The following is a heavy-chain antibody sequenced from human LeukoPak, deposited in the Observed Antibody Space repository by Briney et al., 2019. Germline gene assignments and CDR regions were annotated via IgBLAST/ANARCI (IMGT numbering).Heavy chain of an antibody. CDR2: IIPIFGTA. V-gene: IGHV1-69*05. D-gene: IGHD3-10*01. J-gene: IGHJ6*03. Sequence: GASVKVSCKASGGTFSSYAISWVRQAPGQGLEWMGGIIPIFGTANYAQKFQGRVTMTTDTSTSTAYMELRSLRSDDTAVYYCARDQAVRGVFPTYYYYYYMDVWGKGTTVTISS. CDR1: GGTFSSYA. CDR3: ARDQAVRGVFPTYYYYYYMDV.